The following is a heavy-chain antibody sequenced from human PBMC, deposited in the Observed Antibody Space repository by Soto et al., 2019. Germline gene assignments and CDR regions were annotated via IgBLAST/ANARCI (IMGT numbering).Heavy chain of an antibody. D-gene: IGHD2-21*02. CDR2: INHSGVH. V-gene: IGHV4-34*01. CDR1: GASFSGNF. Sequence: SETLSLTCAVSGASFSGNFWGWIRQPPGMGLEWIGEINHSGVHKYNPSLKSRVTISVDTSKNQLSLKLTSVAAADTAVYYCSTWVVATDTDYWGQGTQVTVSS. J-gene: IGHJ4*02. CDR3: STWVVATDTDY.